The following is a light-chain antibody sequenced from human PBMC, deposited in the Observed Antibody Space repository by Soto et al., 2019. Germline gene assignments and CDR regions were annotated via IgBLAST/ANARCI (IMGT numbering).Light chain of an antibody. CDR2: ATS. J-gene: IGKJ3*01. CDR1: QSISNS. CDR3: QHSYTTPLFT. V-gene: IGKV1-39*01. Sequence: DIQMTQSPSSLSASVGDRVTITCRASQSISNSLNWYQQRPGKAPKLLIYATSSLQSGVPSRFSGSGSGTDFTLTISSLQPEDFATYYCQHSYTTPLFTFGPGTKVDIE.